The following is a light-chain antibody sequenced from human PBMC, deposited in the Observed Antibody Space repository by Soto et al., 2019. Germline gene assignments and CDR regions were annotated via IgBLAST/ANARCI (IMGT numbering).Light chain of an antibody. CDR3: QQYGSSSWT. CDR2: GAS. V-gene: IGKV3-20*01. Sequence: EIVLTQSPGTLSLSPGERAILSCRASQSVSNSYLAWYQQKPGQAPRLLIYGASSRAIGIPDRFSGSGSGTDFTLTISRLEPEDFAVYYCQQYGSSSWTFGQGTKVDIK. CDR1: QSVSNSY. J-gene: IGKJ1*01.